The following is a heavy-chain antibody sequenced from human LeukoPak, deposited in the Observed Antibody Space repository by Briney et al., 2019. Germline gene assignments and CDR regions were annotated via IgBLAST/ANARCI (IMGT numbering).Heavy chain of an antibody. CDR3: GGGGKGVGRDG. Sequence: GGSLRLSCEASGFTFSSFWMGWVRQAPGKGLEWVANIHPDGSDASYVASVKGRFTISRDNAKGSMFLQMNSLRAEEMAVYYCGGGGKGVGRDGWGKGTLVTVSS. CDR1: GFTFSSFW. V-gene: IGHV3-7*01. J-gene: IGHJ4*02. CDR2: IHPDGSDA. D-gene: IGHD1-1*01.